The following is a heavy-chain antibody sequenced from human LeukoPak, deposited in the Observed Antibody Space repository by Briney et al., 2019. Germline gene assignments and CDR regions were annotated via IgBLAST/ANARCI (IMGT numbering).Heavy chain of an antibody. D-gene: IGHD3-22*01. CDR3: ARVSYSSSCYYRNNYYYVGV. CDR1: GFTFSSYW. J-gene: IGHJ6*02. V-gene: IGHV3-7*04. Sequence: GGSLRLSCAASGFTFSSYWMRWVRQAPGKGLEWVANIKQDGSEKYYVDSVKGRFTITRDKAKNAQDLQMNGLRAEDRRVYDCARVSYSSSCYYRNNYYYVGVWGQGTTVTVSS. CDR2: IKQDGSEK.